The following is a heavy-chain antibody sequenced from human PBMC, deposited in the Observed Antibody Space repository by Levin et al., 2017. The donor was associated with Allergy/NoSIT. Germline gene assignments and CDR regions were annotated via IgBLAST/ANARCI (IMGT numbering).Heavy chain of an antibody. J-gene: IGHJ4*02. CDR3: ARVDSNIWGTSYYFAY. CDR1: GYTFTDYY. D-gene: IGHD6-13*01. V-gene: IGHV1-2*02. CDR2: MNPNSGGT. Sequence: ASVKVSCKASGYTFTDYYIHWVRQAPGQGLEWMGWMNPNSGGTKYAQKFQGRVTMTRDTSIRTAYMEVSTLKSDDTAVYYCARVDSNIWGTSYYFAYWGQGTLVTVSS.